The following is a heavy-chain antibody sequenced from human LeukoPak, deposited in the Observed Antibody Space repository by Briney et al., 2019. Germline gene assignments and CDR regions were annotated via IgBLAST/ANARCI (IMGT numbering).Heavy chain of an antibody. CDR3: ARDGLQYEGYCSGGSCYLKNYYYYMDV. CDR1: GGSFSGYY. Sequence: SETLSLTCAVYGGSFSGYYWSWIRQPPGKGLEWIGEINHSGSTNYNPSLKSRVTISVDTSKNQFSLKLSSVTAADTAVYYCARDGLQYEGYCSGGSCYLKNYYYYMDVWGKGTTVTVSS. CDR2: INHSGST. D-gene: IGHD2-15*01. J-gene: IGHJ6*03. V-gene: IGHV4-34*01.